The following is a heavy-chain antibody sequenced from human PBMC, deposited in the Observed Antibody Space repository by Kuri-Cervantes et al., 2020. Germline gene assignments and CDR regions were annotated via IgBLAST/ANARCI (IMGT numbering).Heavy chain of an antibody. CDR1: GGTFSSYA. J-gene: IGHJ6*03. V-gene: IGHV1-18*01. Sequence: ASVKVSCKASGGTFSSYAISWVRQAPGQGLEWMGWISVYNGDTNYAKQFQGRVTMTTDTSTGKAYMQLRSLRSDDTAVYYCARVTFVGVVILGGVSYMDVWGKGTTVTVSS. CDR3: ARVTFVGVVILGGVSYMDV. D-gene: IGHD3-3*01. CDR2: ISVYNGDT.